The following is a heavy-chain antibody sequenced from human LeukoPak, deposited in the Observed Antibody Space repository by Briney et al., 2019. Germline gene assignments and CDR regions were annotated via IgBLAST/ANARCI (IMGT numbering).Heavy chain of an antibody. CDR2: ISSSSSYI. D-gene: IGHD3-10*01. CDR1: GFTFSSYS. J-gene: IGHJ3*02. CDR3: ARASRYYGSGSSAFDI. V-gene: IGHV3-21*01. Sequence: GGSLRLSCAASGFTFSSYSMNWVRQAPGKGLEWVSSISSSSSYIYYADSMKGRFTISRDNAKNSLYLQMNSLRAEDTAVYYCARASRYYGSGSSAFDIWGQGTMVTVSS.